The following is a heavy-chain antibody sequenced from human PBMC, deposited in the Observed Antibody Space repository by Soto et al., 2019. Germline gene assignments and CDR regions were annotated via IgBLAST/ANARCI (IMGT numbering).Heavy chain of an antibody. CDR2: ISGSAIAT. V-gene: IGHV3-23*01. D-gene: IGHD2-2*01. Sequence: TGGSLRLSCAASGFTFSYYAMSWVRQAPGMGLEWVSEISGSAIATDYADSVKGRFTVSRDNSKNTLYLQMNSLRVEDTALYYCAKTPCASTSCSLDYWGQGTLVTVSS. CDR1: GFTFSYYA. J-gene: IGHJ4*02. CDR3: AKTPCASTSCSLDY.